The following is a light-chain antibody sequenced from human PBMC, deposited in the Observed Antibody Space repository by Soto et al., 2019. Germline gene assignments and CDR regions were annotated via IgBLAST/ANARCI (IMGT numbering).Light chain of an antibody. V-gene: IGLV2-14*03. CDR2: DVN. CDR3: NSWTNSNTMI. J-gene: IGLJ2*01. Sequence: QSALTQPDSVSGSPGQSITISCTGTSSDIGAYNFVSWYQQHPGKAPKLMLYDVNIRPSGVSNRFSGSKSGNTASMTISGLQAEDEADYYCNSWTNSNTMIFGGVTKVTVL. CDR1: SSDIGAYNF.